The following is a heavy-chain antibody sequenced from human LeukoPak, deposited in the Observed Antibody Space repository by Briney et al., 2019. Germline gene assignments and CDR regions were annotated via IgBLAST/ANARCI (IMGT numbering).Heavy chain of an antibody. D-gene: IGHD1-14*01. V-gene: IGHV3-21*01. J-gene: IGHJ4*02. CDR1: GFTFSSYS. CDR2: ISSSSSYI. Sequence: GGTLRLSCAASGFTFSSYSMNWVRQASGKGLEWVSSISSSSSYIDYADSVKGRFTISRDNAKNSLYLQMNSLRAEDTAVYYCARGLPDLDYWGQGTLVTVSS. CDR3: ARGLPDLDY.